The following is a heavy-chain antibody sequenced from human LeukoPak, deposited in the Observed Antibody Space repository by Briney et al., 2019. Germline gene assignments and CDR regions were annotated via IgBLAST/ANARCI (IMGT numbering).Heavy chain of an antibody. J-gene: IGHJ4*02. CDR1: GFTFSSYA. Sequence: GGSLRLSCAASGFTFSSYAMSWVRQAPGKGLEWVSAISSSGGSTYYADSVKGRFTISRDNAKNSLYLQMNSLRAEDTAVYYCARGLSEHIVVVTAFDVDYWGQGTLVTVSS. V-gene: IGHV3-23*01. CDR3: ARGLSEHIVVVTAFDVDY. D-gene: IGHD2-21*02. CDR2: ISSSGGST.